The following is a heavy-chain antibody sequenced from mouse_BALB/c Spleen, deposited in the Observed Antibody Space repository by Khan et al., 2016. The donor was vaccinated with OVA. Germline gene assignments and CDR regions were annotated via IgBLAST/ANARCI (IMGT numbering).Heavy chain of an antibody. CDR2: IYPGSGST. CDR1: GYTFTDYD. J-gene: IGHJ4*01. D-gene: IGHD2-1*01. V-gene: IGHV1-77*01. Sequence: VQLQQPGPELVKPGASVKMSCKTSGYTFTDYDIRWVKQRTGQGLEWTGEIYPGSGSTYYNEKLKGKATLTADKSSNTAYRQLSSLTSEDSAVYFCAHIFYGTSSALDYWGHGTAVTVSS. CDR3: AHIFYGTSSALDY.